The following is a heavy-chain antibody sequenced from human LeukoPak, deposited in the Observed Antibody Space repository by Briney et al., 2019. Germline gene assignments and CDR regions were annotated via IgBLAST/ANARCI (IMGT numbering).Heavy chain of an antibody. CDR1: GGSFSGYY. Sequence: SETLSLTCAVYGGSFSGYYWSWIRQPPGKGLEWIGEINHSGSTNYNPSLKSRVTISVDTSKNQFSLKLSSVTAADTAVYYCARHPTFRVAGTFDYWGQGTLVTVSS. V-gene: IGHV4-34*01. D-gene: IGHD6-19*01. J-gene: IGHJ4*02. CDR3: ARHPTFRVAGTFDY. CDR2: INHSGST.